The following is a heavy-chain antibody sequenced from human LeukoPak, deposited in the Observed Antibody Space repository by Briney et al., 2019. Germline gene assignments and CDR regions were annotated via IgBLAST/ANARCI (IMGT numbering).Heavy chain of an antibody. CDR3: ASLDTAKQPLANH. Sequence: GGSLRLSCVASGLTVSNHWMSWVRQAPGKGLEWVANIREERGQEYYVDSVKGRFTIPKNSAKNSLYLQMNTLRVEDTAMYFCASLDTAKQPLANHWGQGTLVTVSS. J-gene: IGHJ5*02. V-gene: IGHV3-7*03. D-gene: IGHD5-18*01. CDR2: IREERGQE. CDR1: GLTVSNHW.